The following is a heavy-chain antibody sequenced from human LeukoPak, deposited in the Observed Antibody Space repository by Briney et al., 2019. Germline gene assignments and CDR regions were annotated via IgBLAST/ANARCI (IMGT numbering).Heavy chain of an antibody. V-gene: IGHV3-7*01. CDR1: GFTFSSYW. D-gene: IGHD5-12*01. J-gene: IGHJ4*02. CDR2: IKQDGSEK. Sequence: GRSLRLSCAASGFTFSSYWMSWVRQAPGKGLEWVANIKQDGSEKYYVDSVKGRFTISRDNAKNSLYLQMNSLRAEDTAVYYCARDLPEGADLYRGYALWGQGTLVTVSS. CDR3: ARDLPEGADLYRGYAL.